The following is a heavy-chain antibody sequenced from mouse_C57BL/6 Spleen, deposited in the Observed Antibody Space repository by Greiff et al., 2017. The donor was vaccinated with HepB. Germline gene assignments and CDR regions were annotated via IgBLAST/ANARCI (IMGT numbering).Heavy chain of an antibody. D-gene: IGHD2-5*01. CDR2: IDPSDSYT. J-gene: IGHJ3*01. V-gene: IGHV1-69*01. Sequence: QVQLQQSGAELVMPGASVKLSCKASGYTFTSYWMHWVKQRPGQGLEWIGEIDPSDSYTNYNQKFKGKSTLTVDKSSSTAYMQLSSLTSEDSAVYYCAYSNYGFAYWGQGTLVTVSA. CDR3: AYSNYGFAY. CDR1: GYTFTSYW.